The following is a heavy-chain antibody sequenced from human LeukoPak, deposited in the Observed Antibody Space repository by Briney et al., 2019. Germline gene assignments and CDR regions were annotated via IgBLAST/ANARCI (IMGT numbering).Heavy chain of an antibody. Sequence: GGSLRLSCAASGFTFSSYAMHWVRQAPGKGLEWVAVISYDGSNKYYADSVKGRFTISRDNSKNTLYLQMNSLRAEDTAVYYCASRQTSSGWYWGLGYRGQGTLVTVSS. CDR1: GFTFSSYA. CDR3: ASRQTSSGWYWGLGY. D-gene: IGHD6-19*01. J-gene: IGHJ4*02. CDR2: ISYDGSNK. V-gene: IGHV3-30-3*01.